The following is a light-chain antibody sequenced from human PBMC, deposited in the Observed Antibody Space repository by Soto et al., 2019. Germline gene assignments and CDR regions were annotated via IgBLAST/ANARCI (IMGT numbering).Light chain of an antibody. CDR2: AAS. CDR1: QDINTY. Sequence: DIQLTQSPSFLSASVGDRVTITCRASQDINTYLAWYQQKPGKAPKLLIFAASTLQNGVPSRFSGSGSGTEFTVTITSLQPADFATFYCQQRKSYPITFGQGIRLEI. CDR3: QQRKSYPIT. J-gene: IGKJ5*01. V-gene: IGKV1-9*01.